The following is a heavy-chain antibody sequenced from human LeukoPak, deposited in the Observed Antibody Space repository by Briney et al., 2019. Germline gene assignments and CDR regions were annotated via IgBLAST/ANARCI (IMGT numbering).Heavy chain of an antibody. CDR2: IQQAGRGK. CDR1: GFTFSDYW. D-gene: IGHD4-17*01. V-gene: IGHV3-7*01. CDR3: ASVNYGDFSLDY. Sequence: GRSLRLSCAASGFTFSDYWMSWVRQAPGQGLEWVANIQQAGRGKYYVDSVKGRFTISRDNAKNSLYLQMNSLRAEDTAVYYCASVNYGDFSLDYWGQGTLVTVSS. J-gene: IGHJ4*02.